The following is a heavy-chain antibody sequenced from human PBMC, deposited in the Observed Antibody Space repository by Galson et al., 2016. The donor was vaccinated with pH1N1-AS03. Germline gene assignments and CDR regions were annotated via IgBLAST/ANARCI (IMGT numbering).Heavy chain of an antibody. D-gene: IGHD1-26*01. CDR2: IYHSGSA. Sequence: SKTLSLTCSVSGFSISSGHYWGWIRQPPGKGLEWIGNIYHSGSAYYNPSLKSRVTMSVDTSTNQFSLKLASLTSADSAVYFCARGGYYWGSGFFDFWGQGTLVSVSS. V-gene: IGHV4-38-2*02. CDR1: GFSISSGHY. J-gene: IGHJ4*02. CDR3: ARGGYYWGSGFFDF.